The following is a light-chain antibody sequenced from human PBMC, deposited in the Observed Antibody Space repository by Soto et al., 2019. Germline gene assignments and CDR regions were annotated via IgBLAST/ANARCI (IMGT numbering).Light chain of an antibody. J-gene: IGKJ5*01. CDR3: QQYHILPIT. CDR1: QDINIY. CDR2: DAS. Sequence: IKMTQSPSSLLGSIVDRVTITFQATQDINIYLNWYQQKPGKAPNLLIYDASNLEIGVPSRFSGSGSGTHFTFTISSLQTEDIGAYYCQQYHILPITFGRGTRLEIK. V-gene: IGKV1-33*01.